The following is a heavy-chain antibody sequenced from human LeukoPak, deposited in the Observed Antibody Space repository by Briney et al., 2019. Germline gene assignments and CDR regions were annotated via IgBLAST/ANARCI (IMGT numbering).Heavy chain of an antibody. CDR2: MNPNGGNT. Sequence: ASVTLSCTASGYTFTSYDINWVRQAPGQGLEWMGGMNPNGGNTGYAQKFQGRVTMTRNSSISTAYMELSSLRSEDTAVYYCARGRGSKGFGQIYYYYGMDVWGQGTTVTVSS. D-gene: IGHD3-10*01. V-gene: IGHV1-8*01. J-gene: IGHJ6*02. CDR1: GYTFTSYD. CDR3: ARGRGSKGFGQIYYYYGMDV.